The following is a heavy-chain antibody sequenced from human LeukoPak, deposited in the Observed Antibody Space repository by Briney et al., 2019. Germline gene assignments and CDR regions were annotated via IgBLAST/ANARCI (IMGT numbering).Heavy chain of an antibody. CDR3: ARDDSLTYYYDTSGYYS. V-gene: IGHV3-66*01. Sequence: GGSLRLSCAASEFSVGSNYMTWVRQAPGKGLEWVSLIYSGGSTYYADSVKGRFTISRDNSKNTLYLQMNSLRAEDTAVYYCARDDSLTYYYDTSGYYSWGQGTLVTVSS. CDR2: IYSGGST. CDR1: EFSVGSNY. J-gene: IGHJ4*02. D-gene: IGHD3-22*01.